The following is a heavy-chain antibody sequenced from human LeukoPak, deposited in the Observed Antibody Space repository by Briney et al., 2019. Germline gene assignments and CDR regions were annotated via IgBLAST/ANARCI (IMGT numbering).Heavy chain of an antibody. D-gene: IGHD3-10*01. CDR1: GLTFRDYW. V-gene: IGHV3-7*01. CDR3: ATEGTDGRGSFGWFDS. Sequence: GGSLRLSCLASGLTFRDYWMTWVRQAPGKGREWVANIKEDGSVRYYVDSVKGRFTISRDNAKYSLYLQLNSLRVEDTAVYYCATEGTDGRGSFGWFDSWGQGALVTVSS. J-gene: IGHJ5*01. CDR2: IKEDGSVR.